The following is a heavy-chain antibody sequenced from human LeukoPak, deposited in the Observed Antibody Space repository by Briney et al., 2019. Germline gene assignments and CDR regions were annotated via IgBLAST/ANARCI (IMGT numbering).Heavy chain of an antibody. CDR3: AAEITTSSGWRRDY. CDR1: GFTFTSSA. CDR2: IVVGSGNT. D-gene: IGHD6-19*01. Sequence: SVKVSCKASGFTFTSSAMQWVRQARGQRLEWIGWIVVGSGNTNYAQKFQERVTITRDMSTSTAYMELSSLRSEDTAVCYCAAEITTSSGWRRDYWGQGTLVTVSS. J-gene: IGHJ4*02. V-gene: IGHV1-58*02.